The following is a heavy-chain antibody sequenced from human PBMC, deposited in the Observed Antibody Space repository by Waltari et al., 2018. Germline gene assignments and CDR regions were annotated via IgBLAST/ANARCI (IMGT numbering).Heavy chain of an antibody. CDR3: AKSLKPDRLRFGMDV. Sequence: EVQLLESGGTLLQSGGSLRLSCAVSGFSFTTYALSWVRKAPGKGLEWISGINFSGIHTYYADSVKGRFTISRDNYKNTLDLQMNSLRVEDTAVYYCAKSLKPDRLRFGMDVWGQGTAVTVSS. V-gene: IGHV3-23*05. J-gene: IGHJ6*02. CDR2: INFSGIHT. D-gene: IGHD6-6*01. CDR1: GFSFTTYA.